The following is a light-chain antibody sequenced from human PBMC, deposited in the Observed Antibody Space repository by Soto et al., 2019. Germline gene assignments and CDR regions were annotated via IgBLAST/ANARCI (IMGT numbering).Light chain of an antibody. CDR3: QQYSSSRT. Sequence: DIWLTQSPGTLSLSPGERATLSCRASQSVSSNHLAWYQQKPGQAPRLLIYGGSSRATGIPVRLSGSGSETEFTLTITRLEPEDFAVYYCQQYSSSRTFGQGTKVDIK. J-gene: IGKJ1*01. CDR1: QSVSSNH. V-gene: IGKV3-20*01. CDR2: GGS.